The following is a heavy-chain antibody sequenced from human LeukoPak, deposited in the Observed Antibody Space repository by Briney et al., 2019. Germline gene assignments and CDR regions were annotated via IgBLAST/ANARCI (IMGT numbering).Heavy chain of an antibody. CDR3: TTDRYYFDWSYNWFDP. D-gene: IGHD3-9*01. CDR2: IESKTDGGTT. Sequence: GGSLRLSCAASGFTFSNAWMSWVRQAPGKGLEWVGRIESKTDGGTTDYAAPVKGRFTISRDDSKNTLYLQMNSLKTEDTAVYYCTTDRYYFDWSYNWFDPWGQGTLVTVSS. CDR1: GFTFSNAW. V-gene: IGHV3-15*04. J-gene: IGHJ5*02.